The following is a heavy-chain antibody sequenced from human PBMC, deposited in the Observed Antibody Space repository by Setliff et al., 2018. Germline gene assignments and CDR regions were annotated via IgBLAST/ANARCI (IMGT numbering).Heavy chain of an antibody. V-gene: IGHV1-69*05. J-gene: IGHJ6*03. CDR1: GGTFSSYG. CDR2: TIPIFGTT. Sequence: GASVKVSCKASGGTFSSYGISWVRQAPGQGLEWMGGTIPIFGTTDYAQKFRGRVTIITDESTSTAFMQLCSLRSEDTAVYYCVREGVDSRSSTDYRYYMDVWGKGTTVTVSS. D-gene: IGHD3-22*01. CDR3: VREGVDSRSSTDYRYYMDV.